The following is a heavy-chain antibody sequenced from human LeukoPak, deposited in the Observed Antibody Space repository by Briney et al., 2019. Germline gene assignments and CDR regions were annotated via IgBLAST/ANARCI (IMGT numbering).Heavy chain of an antibody. V-gene: IGHV4-39*01. Sequence: PSETLSLTCTVSGGSISSSSYYWGWIRQPPGKGLEWIGSIYYSGSTYYNPSLKSRVTISVDTSKNQFSLKLSSVTAADTAVYYCARRESSWGIDYWGQGTLVTVSS. CDR2: IYYSGST. CDR3: ARRESSWGIDY. D-gene: IGHD6-13*01. CDR1: GGSISSSSYY. J-gene: IGHJ4*02.